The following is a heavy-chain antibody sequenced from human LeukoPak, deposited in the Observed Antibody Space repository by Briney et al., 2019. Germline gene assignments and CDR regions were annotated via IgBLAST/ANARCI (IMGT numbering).Heavy chain of an antibody. Sequence: GGSLRLSCAASGFTFSSYWMHWVRQAPGKGLVWVSRINSDGSSTSYADSVKGRFTTSRDNAKNTLYLQMNSLRAEDTAVYYCARSGFGEYWFDPWGQGTLVTVSS. CDR1: GFTFSSYW. CDR3: ARSGFGEYWFDP. D-gene: IGHD3-10*01. V-gene: IGHV3-74*01. CDR2: INSDGSST. J-gene: IGHJ5*02.